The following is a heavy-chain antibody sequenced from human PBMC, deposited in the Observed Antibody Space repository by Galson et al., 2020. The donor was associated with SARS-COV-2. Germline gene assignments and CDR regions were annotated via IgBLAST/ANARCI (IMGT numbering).Heavy chain of an antibody. CDR3: ARAASSYYGMDV. V-gene: IGHV3-33*01. CDR2: IWYDGSNK. CDR1: GFTFSSYG. Sequence: GESLKISCAASGFTFSSYGMHWVRQAPGKGLEWVAVIWYDGSNKYYADSVKGRFTISRDNSKNTLYLQMNSLRAEDTAVYYCARAASSYYGMDVWGQWTTVTVSS. J-gene: IGHJ6*02.